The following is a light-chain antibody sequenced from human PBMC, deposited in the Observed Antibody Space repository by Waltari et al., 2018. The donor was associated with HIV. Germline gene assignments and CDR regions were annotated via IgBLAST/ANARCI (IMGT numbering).Light chain of an antibody. J-gene: IGLJ3*02. CDR2: DVS. CDR3: ESYTSTSVWV. CDR1: SNDVGGYNY. Sequence: QSALTQPASVSGSPGHATTISCTGSSNDVGGYNYFSWYQQHPGKAPRLMIYDVSTRPSGVSDRFSGSKSGDTASLTISGLQPEDEADYYCESYTSTSVWVFGGGTRLTVL. V-gene: IGLV2-14*03.